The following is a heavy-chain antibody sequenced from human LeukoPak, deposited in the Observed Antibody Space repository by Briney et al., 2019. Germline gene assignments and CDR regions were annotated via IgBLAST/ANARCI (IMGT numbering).Heavy chain of an antibody. CDR3: TGYSSSWPPGFDY. V-gene: IGHV4-34*01. D-gene: IGHD6-13*01. J-gene: IGHJ4*02. Sequence: TSETLSLTCAVYGGSFSGYYWSWIRQPPGKGLEWIGEINHSGSTNYNPSLKSRVTISVDTSKNQFSLKLSSVTAADTAVHYCTGYSSSWPPGFDYWGQGTLVTVSS. CDR2: INHSGST. CDR1: GGSFSGYY.